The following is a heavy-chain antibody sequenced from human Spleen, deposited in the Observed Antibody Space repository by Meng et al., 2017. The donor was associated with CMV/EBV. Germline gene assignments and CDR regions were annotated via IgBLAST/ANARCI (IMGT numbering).Heavy chain of an antibody. Sequence: ASVKVSCKASGYTFTSYGISWVRQAPGQGLEWMGWISAYNGNTNYAQKFQGRVTMTTDTPTSTAYMELRSLRSDDTAVYYCARMSSSSLNYYFDYWGQGTLVTVSS. V-gene: IGHV1-18*01. CDR3: ARMSSSSLNYYFDY. J-gene: IGHJ4*02. CDR2: ISAYNGNT. D-gene: IGHD2-2*01. CDR1: GYTFTSYG.